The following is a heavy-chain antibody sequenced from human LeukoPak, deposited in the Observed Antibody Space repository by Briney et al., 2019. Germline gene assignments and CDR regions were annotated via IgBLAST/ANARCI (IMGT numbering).Heavy chain of an antibody. D-gene: IGHD1-26*01. J-gene: IGHJ4*02. Sequence: SETLSLTCTVSGDSISSYYWSWIRQPPGKGLEWIGYIFHSESTNYNPSLKSRVTISVDTSKNQFSLKLSSVTAADTAVYYCARRYSGSYYEFDYWGQGTLVTVSS. V-gene: IGHV4-59*01. CDR2: IFHSEST. CDR3: ARRYSGSYYEFDY. CDR1: GDSISSYY.